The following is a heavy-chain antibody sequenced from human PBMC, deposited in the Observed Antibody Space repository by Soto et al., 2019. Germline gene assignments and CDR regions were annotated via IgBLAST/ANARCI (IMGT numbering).Heavy chain of an antibody. Sequence: PSETLSFTCSVSGGTISAYYWNWIRQSPGKGLEWIGYIHYSGSTSYNRSLESRVTISLNPSKTQFSLKLSSVTAADTAFYYCARNPKDFWNGYYFDSWGQGTLVTVSS. D-gene: IGHD3-3*01. V-gene: IGHV4-59*01. J-gene: IGHJ4*02. CDR2: IHYSGST. CDR1: GGTISAYY. CDR3: ARNPKDFWNGYYFDS.